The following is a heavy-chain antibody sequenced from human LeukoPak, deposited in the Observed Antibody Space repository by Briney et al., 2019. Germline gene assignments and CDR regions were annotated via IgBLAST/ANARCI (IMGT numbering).Heavy chain of an antibody. V-gene: IGHV5-51*01. Sequence: GESLKISCKASGYTFTNYWIGWVRQPPGKGLEWMGIIYPGDSDTRYSPSFQGQVIISADKSFNTAYLQWSSLKASDTAMYYXXXVXXXDYHFDYWGQG. D-gene: IGHD3-16*01. CDR3: XXVXXXDYHFDY. CDR2: IYPGDSDT. CDR1: GYTFTNYW. J-gene: IGHJ4*02.